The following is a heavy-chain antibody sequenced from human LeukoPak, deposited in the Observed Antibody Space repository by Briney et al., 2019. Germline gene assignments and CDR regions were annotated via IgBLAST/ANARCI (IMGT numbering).Heavy chain of an antibody. D-gene: IGHD3-10*01. CDR2: IWYDGSNK. Sequence: GGSLRLSCAASGFTFSSYGMHCVRQAPGKGLEWVAVIWYDGSNKYYADSVKGRFTISRDNSKNTLYLQMNSLSAEDTAVYYCASGGYGSGSYSFDYWGQGTLVTVSS. V-gene: IGHV3-33*01. J-gene: IGHJ4*02. CDR3: ASGGYGSGSYSFDY. CDR1: GFTFSSYG.